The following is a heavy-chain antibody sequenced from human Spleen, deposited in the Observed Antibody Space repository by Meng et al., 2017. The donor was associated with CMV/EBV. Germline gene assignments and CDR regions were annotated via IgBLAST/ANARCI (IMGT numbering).Heavy chain of an antibody. CDR3: ASGVIGRTYYYYGMDV. J-gene: IGHJ6*02. V-gene: IGHV3-48*04. CDR2: ISSSSSTI. D-gene: IGHD1-26*01. Sequence: GESLKISCAVSGFTFSSYSMNWVRQAPGKGLEWVSYISSSSSTIYYADSVKGRFTISRDNAKNSLYLQMNSLSAEDTAVYYYASGVIGRTYYYYGMDVWGQGTTVTVSS. CDR1: GFTFSSYS.